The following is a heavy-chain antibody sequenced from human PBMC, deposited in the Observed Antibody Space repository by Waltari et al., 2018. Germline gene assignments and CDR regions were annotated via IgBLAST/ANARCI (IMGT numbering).Heavy chain of an antibody. CDR2: IFYNGYT. Sequence: QLQLQESGPGQVKPSENLSLNCTVSGGSFNDNNYYWGWIRQPPGKGLEWIGSIFYNGYTYYNPSLKSRLAISIDSSKNQFSLKLRSVSAADTAVYYCTRHYYGDPGDHWGQGILVTVSS. CDR1: GGSFNDNNYY. D-gene: IGHD2-21*01. CDR3: TRHYYGDPGDH. V-gene: IGHV4-39*01. J-gene: IGHJ4*02.